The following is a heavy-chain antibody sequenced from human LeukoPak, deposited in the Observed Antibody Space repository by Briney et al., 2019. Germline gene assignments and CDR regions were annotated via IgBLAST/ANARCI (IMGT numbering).Heavy chain of an antibody. D-gene: IGHD4-17*01. J-gene: IGHJ4*02. Sequence: ASVKVSCKASGYTFTSYDINWVRQATGQGLEWMGWMNPNSGNTGYAQKFQGRVTMTRNTSISTAYMELSSLRSEDTAVYYCARESTTVTTFGHNTGGFDYWGQGTLVTVSS. V-gene: IGHV1-8*01. CDR2: MNPNSGNT. CDR3: ARESTTVTTFGHNTGGFDY. CDR1: GYTFTSYD.